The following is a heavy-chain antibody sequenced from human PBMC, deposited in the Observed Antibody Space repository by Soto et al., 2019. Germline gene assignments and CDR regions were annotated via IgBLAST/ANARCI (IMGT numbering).Heavy chain of an antibody. CDR1: GYTFIHYY. V-gene: IGHV1-46*01. CDR3: ARSLLQGDF. CDR2: INPNGGST. D-gene: IGHD2-21*01. J-gene: IGHJ4*02. Sequence: QVQLVQSGAEVKKPGASVKISCKASGYTFIHYYIHWVRQAPGQGLEWMAIINPNGGSTNYAQKFQGRFTVTSDTSTTTVSMELNSRESDGSAVYFCARSLLQGDFWGQGTLVTVSS.